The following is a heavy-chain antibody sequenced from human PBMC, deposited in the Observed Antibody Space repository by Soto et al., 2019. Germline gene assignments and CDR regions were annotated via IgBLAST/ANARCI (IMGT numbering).Heavy chain of an antibody. CDR1: GVSISSSSYY. Sequence: SETLSLTCTVSGVSISSSSYYWGWNRQRTGMGLVWIGSIYYSGSNYYNPSLKSRVTISVDTTKTQYSQKISPVTAANTAVYYCARPGEMGVEWGQGTLGTVSS. V-gene: IGHV4-39*01. D-gene: IGHD3-10*01. J-gene: IGHJ4*02. CDR2: IYYSGSN. CDR3: ARPGEMGVE.